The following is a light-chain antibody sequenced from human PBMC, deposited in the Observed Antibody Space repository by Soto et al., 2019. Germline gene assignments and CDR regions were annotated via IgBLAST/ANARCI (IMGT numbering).Light chain of an antibody. J-gene: IGKJ4*01. Sequence: EIVLRQSPGTLSLSPGERATLSCRASQSVSSIYLAWYQQKPGQAPRLLIYGASSRPTGIPDRFSGSGSGTDFTLTISRLEPEDFAVYYCQQYGSSALTLGGGTKVDI. CDR2: GAS. CDR1: QSVSSIY. CDR3: QQYGSSALT. V-gene: IGKV3-20*01.